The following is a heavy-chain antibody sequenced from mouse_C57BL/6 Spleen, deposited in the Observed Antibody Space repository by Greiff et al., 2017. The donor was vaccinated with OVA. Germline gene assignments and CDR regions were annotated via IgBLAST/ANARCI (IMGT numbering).Heavy chain of an antibody. CDR3: ARNYYAPWVAY. Sequence: VQGVESGPGLVQPSQSLSITCTVSGFSLTSYGVHWVRQSPGKGLEWLGVIWSGGSTDYNAAFISSLCIRKDNSKSQVFFKRKSLQAVDTARYYGARNYYAPWVAYWGQGTLVTVSA. J-gene: IGHJ3*01. CDR1: GFSLTSYG. V-gene: IGHV2-2*01. CDR2: IWSGGST. D-gene: IGHD1-1*02.